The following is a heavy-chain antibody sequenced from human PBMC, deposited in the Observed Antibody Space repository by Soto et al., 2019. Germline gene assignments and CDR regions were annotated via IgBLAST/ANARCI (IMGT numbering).Heavy chain of an antibody. Sequence: QVQLVESGGGVVQPGRSLRLSCAASGFTFSSYGMHWVRQAPGKGLEWVAVIWYDGSNKYYADSVKGRFTISRDNSKNTLYLQMNSLSAEDTAVYYCARGPAPYYFDYWGQGSLVTVSS. CDR2: IWYDGSNK. V-gene: IGHV3-33*01. J-gene: IGHJ4*02. CDR3: ARGPAPYYFDY. CDR1: GFTFSSYG.